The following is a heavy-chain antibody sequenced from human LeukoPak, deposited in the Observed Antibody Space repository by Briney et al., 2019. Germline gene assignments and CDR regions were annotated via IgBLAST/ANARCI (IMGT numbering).Heavy chain of an antibody. CDR2: IYSDDST. D-gene: IGHD6-13*01. Sequence: GGSLRLSCVASGVTVSGVYMSWVRQAPGQGLDWVSVIYSDDSTYYADSVKGRFTIPRDNSKNTLNLQMNSLRAEDTAVYYCASRPRDAAALDYWGQGTLVTVSS. CDR1: GVTVSGVY. CDR3: ASRPRDAAALDY. V-gene: IGHV3-53*01. J-gene: IGHJ4*02.